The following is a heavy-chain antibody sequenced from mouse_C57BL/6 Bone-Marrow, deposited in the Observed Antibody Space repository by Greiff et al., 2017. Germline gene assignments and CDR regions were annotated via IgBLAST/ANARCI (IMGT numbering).Heavy chain of an antibody. V-gene: IGHV1-55*01. CDR1: GYTFTSYD. Sequence: QVQLQQSGPELVKPGASVKLSCKASGYTFTSYDINWVKQRPGQGLEWIGDIYPGSGSTNYNEKFKSKATLTVDTSSSTAYMQLSSLTSEDSAVYYCATYYGSSYWYFDVWGTGTTVTVSS. CDR2: IYPGSGST. CDR3: ATYYGSSYWYFDV. J-gene: IGHJ1*03. D-gene: IGHD1-1*01.